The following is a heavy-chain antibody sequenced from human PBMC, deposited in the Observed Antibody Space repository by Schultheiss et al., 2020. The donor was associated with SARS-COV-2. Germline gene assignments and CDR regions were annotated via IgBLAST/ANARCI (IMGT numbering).Heavy chain of an antibody. J-gene: IGHJ3*02. CDR1: GYTFTGYY. V-gene: IGHV1-24*01. D-gene: IGHD5-18*01. CDR3: ATDPRPPDTATAPGAFDI. CDR2: FDPEDGET. Sequence: ASVKVSCKASGYTFTGYYMHWVRQAPGQGLEWMGGFDPEDGETIYAQKFQGRVTMTEDTSTDKAYMELSSLRSEDTAVYYCATDPRPPDTATAPGAFDIWGQGTMVTVSS.